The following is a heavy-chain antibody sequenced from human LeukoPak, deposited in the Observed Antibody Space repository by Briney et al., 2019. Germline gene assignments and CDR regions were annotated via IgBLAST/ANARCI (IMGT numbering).Heavy chain of an antibody. CDR2: ISSSSSSYI. V-gene: IGHV3-21*01. J-gene: IGHJ4*02. D-gene: IGHD6-13*01. Sequence: GGSLRLSCAASGFTFSSYSMNWVRQAPGKGLEWVSSISSSSSSYIYYADSVKGRFTISRDNAKNSLYLQMNSLRAEDTAVYYCARAAAAGTKVDYWGQGTLVTVSS. CDR1: GFTFSSYS. CDR3: ARAAAAGTKVDY.